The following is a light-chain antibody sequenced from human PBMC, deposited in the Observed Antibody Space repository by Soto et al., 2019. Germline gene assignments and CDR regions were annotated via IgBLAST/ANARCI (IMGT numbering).Light chain of an antibody. CDR3: QQYGNSPYT. J-gene: IGKJ2*01. V-gene: IGKV3D-20*01. CDR2: DAS. Sequence: EIVVTQSPTTLSLSPGERTTLSCGASQSVCSSYLAWYQQKPGLAPRLLIYDASSRATGIPDRFSGSGSGTDFTLTISRLEPEDFAVYYCQQYGNSPYTFGQGTKLEIK. CDR1: QSVCSSY.